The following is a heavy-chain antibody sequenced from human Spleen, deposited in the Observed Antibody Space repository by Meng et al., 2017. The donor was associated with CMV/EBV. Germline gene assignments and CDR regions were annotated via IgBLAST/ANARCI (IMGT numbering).Heavy chain of an antibody. J-gene: IGHJ6*02. D-gene: IGHD3-10*01. CDR3: ARGSPSRVFFGMDV. Sequence: ASVKVSCKTSGYTFTSYAISWVRQAPGQGLEWMGWISPYNGNTNYAQKLQGRVAMTTDTSTNTAYMELRSLRSDDTAVYYCARGSPSRVFFGMDVWGQGTTVTVSS. V-gene: IGHV1-18*01. CDR2: ISPYNGNT. CDR1: GYTFTSYA.